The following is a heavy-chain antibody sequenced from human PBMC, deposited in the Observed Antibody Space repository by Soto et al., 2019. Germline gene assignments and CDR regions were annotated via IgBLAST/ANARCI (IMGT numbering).Heavy chain of an antibody. V-gene: IGHV1-18*01. CDR1: GYTFTSYG. CDR3: ARDRPDTQILGYCSGGSCYYYGMDV. CDR2: ISAYNGNT. J-gene: IGHJ6*02. Sequence: ASVKVSCKASGYTFTSYGISWVRQAPGQGLEWMGWISAYNGNTNYAQKLQGRVTMTTDTSTSTAYMELRSLRSDDTAVYYCARDRPDTQILGYCSGGSCYYYGMDVWGQGTTVTVSS. D-gene: IGHD2-15*01.